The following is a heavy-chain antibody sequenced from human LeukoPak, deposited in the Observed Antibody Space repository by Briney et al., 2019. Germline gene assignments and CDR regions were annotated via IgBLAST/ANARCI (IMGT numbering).Heavy chain of an antibody. V-gene: IGHV3-30*02. D-gene: IGHD3-22*01. J-gene: IGHJ4*02. CDR3: AKDPEAGTSGYSLDY. CDR1: RFTFRSYG. CDR2: IRSDGSDK. Sequence: GGSLRLSCAASRFTFRSYGTNXXXQAPGKGLXXXXXIRSDGSDKYYAASVKGRFTISRDNSRNALFLQMSSLRSEDTAVYYCAKDPEAGTSGYSLDYWGQGTLVTVSS.